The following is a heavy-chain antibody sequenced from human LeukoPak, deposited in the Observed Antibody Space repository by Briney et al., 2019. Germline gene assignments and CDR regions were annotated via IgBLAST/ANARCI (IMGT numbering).Heavy chain of an antibody. CDR1: GFTFSSYG. Sequence: GGSLRLSCAASGFTFSSYGMHWVRQAPGKGLEWVAFIRYDGSNKYYADSVKGRFTISRDNSKNTLYLQMNSLKTEDTAVYYCTTVCVGGSITMIVVADAFDIWAKGQWSPSLQ. CDR3: TTVCVGGSITMIVVADAFDI. V-gene: IGHV3-30*02. CDR2: IRYDGSNK. D-gene: IGHD3-22*01. J-gene: IGHJ3*02.